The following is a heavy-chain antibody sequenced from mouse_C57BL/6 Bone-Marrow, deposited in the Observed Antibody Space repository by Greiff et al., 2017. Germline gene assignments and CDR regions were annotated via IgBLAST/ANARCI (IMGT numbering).Heavy chain of an antibody. Sequence: QVQLQQSGAELARPGASVKLSCKASGYTFTSYGISWVKQRTGQGLEWIGEIYPRSGNTYYNEKFKGKATLTADKSSSTAYMELRSLPSEDSAVYFCAERGLGPRYFDYWGKGTTLTVSS. CDR2: IYPRSGNT. V-gene: IGHV1-81*01. CDR1: GYTFTSYG. J-gene: IGHJ2*01. D-gene: IGHD4-1*01. CDR3: AERGLGPRYFDY.